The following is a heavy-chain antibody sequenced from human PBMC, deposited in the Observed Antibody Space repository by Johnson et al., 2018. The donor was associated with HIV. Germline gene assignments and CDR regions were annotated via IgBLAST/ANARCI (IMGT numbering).Heavy chain of an antibody. Sequence: VQLVESGGGLAKPAWSPRLSCAASQFTFSSYYMNCVRQAPGNGLELVGQVNPNGGSTYRIDYEKGRFNISRHNAKNTLDLQMNSRRAEDTAVYYCARDWGTVTSGFGAFDIWGQGTMVTVSS. J-gene: IGHJ3*02. V-gene: IGHV3-25*05. CDR3: ARDWGTVTSGFGAFDI. CDR2: NPNGGST. D-gene: IGHD4-17*01. CDR1: QFTFSSYY.